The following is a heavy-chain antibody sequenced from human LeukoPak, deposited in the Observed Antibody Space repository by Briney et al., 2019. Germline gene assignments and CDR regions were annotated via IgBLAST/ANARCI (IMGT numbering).Heavy chain of an antibody. CDR1: GFTFSSYS. J-gene: IGHJ3*02. D-gene: IGHD6-13*01. Sequence: GGSLRLSCAASGFTFSSYSMSWLRQAPGKGLEWVSAISVTGATYYAGSVKGRFTISRDNSKNTLYLQMNSLRADNTAVYYCAKDSRWPNDAFDIWGQGTLVTVSS. V-gene: IGHV3-23*01. CDR2: ISVTGAT. CDR3: AKDSRWPNDAFDI.